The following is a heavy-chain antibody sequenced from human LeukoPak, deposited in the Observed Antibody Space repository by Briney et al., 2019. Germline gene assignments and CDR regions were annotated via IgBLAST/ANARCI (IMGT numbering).Heavy chain of an antibody. Sequence: SETLSLTCTVSGVSITTYYWSWIRQPPGKGLEWIGEINHSGSTNYNPSLKSRVTISVDTSKNQFSLKLSSVTAADTAVYYCARRRVLGYWGSAHYYYYMDVWGKGTTVTVSS. CDR1: GVSITTYY. CDR2: INHSGST. D-gene: IGHD2-15*01. CDR3: ARRRVLGYWGSAHYYYYMDV. J-gene: IGHJ6*03. V-gene: IGHV4-34*01.